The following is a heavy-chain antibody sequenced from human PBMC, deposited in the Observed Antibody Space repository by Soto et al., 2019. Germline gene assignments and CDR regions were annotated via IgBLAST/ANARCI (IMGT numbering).Heavy chain of an antibody. J-gene: IGHJ2*01. CDR1: GGTFSSYA. CDR3: ARVVTVVKCFLYWYFDL. Sequence: QVQLVQSGAEVKKPGSSVTVSCKASGGTFSSYAISWVRQAPGQGLEWMGGIIPIFGTANYAQKCQGRVTITADESTSTAYMDLGSLRSEDTAVYYCARVVTVVKCFLYWYFDLWGRGTLVTVSS. V-gene: IGHV1-69*12. CDR2: IIPIFGTA. D-gene: IGHD2-15*01.